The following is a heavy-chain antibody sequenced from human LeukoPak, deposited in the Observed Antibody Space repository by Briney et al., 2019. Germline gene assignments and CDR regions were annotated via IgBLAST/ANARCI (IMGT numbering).Heavy chain of an antibody. J-gene: IGHJ6*02. CDR1: GFTFSDYY. CDR2: ISSSGSTI. CDR3: ARVDCGGDCYTPTWGYYGMDV. Sequence: GGSLRLSCAASGFTFSDYYMSWIRQAPGKGLEWVSYISSSGSTIYYADPVKGRFTISRDNAKNSLYLQMNSLRAEDTAVYYCARVDCGGDCYTPTWGYYGMDVWGQGTTVTVSS. D-gene: IGHD2-21*02. V-gene: IGHV3-11*01.